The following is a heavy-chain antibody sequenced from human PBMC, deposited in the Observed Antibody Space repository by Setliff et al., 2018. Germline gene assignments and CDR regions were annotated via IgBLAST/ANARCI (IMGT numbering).Heavy chain of an antibody. V-gene: IGHV3-9*01. CDR3: ARNTDLRNGFDY. J-gene: IGHJ4*02. CDR2: ITWDSAGI. CDR1: GFSFDDYA. Sequence: GGSLRLSCAASGFSFDDYAMHWVRQAPGKGLEWVSGITWDSAGIGYADSVKGRFTVSRDNAKNSLYLQMNSLRAEDTAVYYCARNTDLRNGFDYWGQGTLVTVSS.